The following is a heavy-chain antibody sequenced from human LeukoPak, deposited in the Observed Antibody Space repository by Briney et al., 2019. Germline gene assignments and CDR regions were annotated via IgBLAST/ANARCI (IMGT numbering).Heavy chain of an antibody. D-gene: IGHD2/OR15-2a*01. V-gene: IGHV1-2*06. J-gene: IGHJ4*02. CDR1: GYTFTGYY. CDR2: INPNSGGT. Sequence: ASVKVSCKASGYTFTGYYMHWVRQAPGQGLEWMGRINPNSGGTNYAQKFQGRVTMTRDTSISTAYMELSRLRSDDTAVYYCASSTTEETLFDYWGQGTLVTVSS. CDR3: ASSTTEETLFDY.